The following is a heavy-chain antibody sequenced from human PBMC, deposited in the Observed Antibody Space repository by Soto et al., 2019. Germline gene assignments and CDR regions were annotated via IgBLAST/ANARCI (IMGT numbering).Heavy chain of an antibody. D-gene: IGHD5-18*01. CDR3: ARGQDTAKVGY. V-gene: IGHV4-34*01. J-gene: IGHJ4*01. Sequence: SETLSLTCGVYGGSLSGYYWTWIRQPPGKGLEWIGEIHPSGSTNYNPSPRSRATMSVDTSKSQFSLNLSSVTAADTAVYFCARGQDTAKVGYWGHGTLVTVSS. CDR2: IHPSGST. CDR1: GGSLSGYY.